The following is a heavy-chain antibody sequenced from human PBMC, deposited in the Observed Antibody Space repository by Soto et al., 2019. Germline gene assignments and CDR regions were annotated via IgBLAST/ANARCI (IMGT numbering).Heavy chain of an antibody. CDR2: ISYDGSNK. D-gene: IGHD6-13*01. J-gene: IGHJ6*02. CDR3: AKGSGSSSWYPYYYYYGMDV. CDR1: GFTFSSYG. Sequence: QVQLVESGGGVVQPGRSLRLSCAASGFTFSSYGMHWVRQAPGKGLEWVAVISYDGSNKYYADSVKGRFTISRDNSKNTLYQQMNSLRAEDTAVYYCAKGSGSSSWYPYYYYYGMDVWGQGTTVTVSS. V-gene: IGHV3-30*18.